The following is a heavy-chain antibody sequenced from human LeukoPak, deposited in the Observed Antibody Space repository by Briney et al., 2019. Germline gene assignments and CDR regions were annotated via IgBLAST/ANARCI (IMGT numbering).Heavy chain of an antibody. CDR2: ISSSSSYI. CDR1: GFTFSSYS. D-gene: IGHD5-18*01. CDR3: ARGPIQLWLEPDCGIDY. Sequence: GGSLRLSCAASGFTFSSYSMNWVRQAPGKGLEWVSSISSSSSYIYYADSVKGRFTISRDNAKNSLYLQMNSLRAEDTAVYYCARGPIQLWLEPDCGIDYWGQGTLVTVSS. V-gene: IGHV3-21*01. J-gene: IGHJ4*02.